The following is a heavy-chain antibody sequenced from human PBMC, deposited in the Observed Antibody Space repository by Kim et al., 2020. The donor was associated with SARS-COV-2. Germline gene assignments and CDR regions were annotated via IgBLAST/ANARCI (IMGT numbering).Heavy chain of an antibody. Sequence: YNPSLTSPVTISVDTSKNQFSLRLTSVTAADTAVYYCARRQGSGSFDPFDPWGQGTLVTVSS. J-gene: IGHJ5*02. CDR3: ARRQGSGSFDPFDP. D-gene: IGHD3-10*01. V-gene: IGHV4-39*07.